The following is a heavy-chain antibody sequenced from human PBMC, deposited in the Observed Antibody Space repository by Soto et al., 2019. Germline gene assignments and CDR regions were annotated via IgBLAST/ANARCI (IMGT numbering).Heavy chain of an antibody. CDR1: GFTFSSYG. D-gene: IGHD6-19*01. CDR2: INSDGSST. Sequence: EVQLMESGGGLVQPGGSLRLSCAASGFTFSSYGMHLVRQAPGKGLVWVSRINSDGSSTTYADSVKGRFTISRDNAKNTLYLQMNSLRAEDTAVYYCVRGEGGWETYWGQGTLVTVSS. CDR3: VRGEGGWETY. V-gene: IGHV3-74*01. J-gene: IGHJ4*02.